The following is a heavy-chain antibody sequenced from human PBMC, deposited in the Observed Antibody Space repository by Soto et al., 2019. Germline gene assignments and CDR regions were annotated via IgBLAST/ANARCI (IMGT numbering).Heavy chain of an antibody. CDR2: ISYDGSNK. CDR1: GFTFSSYA. J-gene: IGHJ4*02. CDR3: ARLADSRSSLFDY. D-gene: IGHD6-6*01. Sequence: PGGSLRLSCAASGFTFSSYAMHWVRQAPGKGLEWVAVISYDGSNKYYADSVKGRFTISRDNSKNTLYLQMNSLRAEDTAVYYCARLADSRSSLFDYWGQGTLVTVSS. V-gene: IGHV3-30-3*01.